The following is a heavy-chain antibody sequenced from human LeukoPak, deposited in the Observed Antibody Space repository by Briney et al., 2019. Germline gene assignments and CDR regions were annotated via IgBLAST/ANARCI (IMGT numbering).Heavy chain of an antibody. J-gene: IGHJ5*02. V-gene: IGHV4-59*10. CDR1: GGSFSTYY. CDR2: IYTSGST. Sequence: SETLSLTCAVYGGSFSTYYWSWIRQPAGKGLEWIGRIYTSGSTNYNPSLKSRVTISVDTSKNQFSLKLSSVTAADTAVYYCARAGPGGFDPWGQGTLVTVSS. CDR3: ARAGPGGFDP. D-gene: IGHD3-10*01.